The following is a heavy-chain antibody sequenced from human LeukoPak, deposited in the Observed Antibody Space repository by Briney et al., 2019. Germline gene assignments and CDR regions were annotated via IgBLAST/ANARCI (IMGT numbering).Heavy chain of an antibody. D-gene: IGHD4-17*01. CDR3: ARVTTVTTSFHFDY. V-gene: IGHV4-30-4*01. CDR1: GGSISSGGYY. CDR2: IYYSGST. J-gene: IGHJ4*02. Sequence: PSQTLSLTCTVSGGSISSGGYYWSWIRQPPGEGLEWIGYIYYSGSTHYHPSLKSRVTISLDTSKNQFSLKLSSVTAADTAVYYCARVTTVTTSFHFDYWGQGTLVTVYS.